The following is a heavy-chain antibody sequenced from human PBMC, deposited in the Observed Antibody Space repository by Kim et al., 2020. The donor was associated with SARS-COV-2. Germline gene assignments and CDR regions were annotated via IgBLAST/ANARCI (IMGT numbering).Heavy chain of an antibody. J-gene: IGHJ6*02. CDR3: ARDLYSGYNYGRNYYGLDV. Sequence: GGSLRLSCAASGFIFSTYSMNWVRQAPGKGLEWVSYISSNSGTIYYADSVKGRFTISRDNAKKSLYLQMNSLRDEDTSVYYCARDLYSGYNYGRNYYGLDVWGQGTTVAVSS. CDR2: ISSNSGTI. V-gene: IGHV3-48*02. CDR1: GFIFSTYS. D-gene: IGHD5-18*01.